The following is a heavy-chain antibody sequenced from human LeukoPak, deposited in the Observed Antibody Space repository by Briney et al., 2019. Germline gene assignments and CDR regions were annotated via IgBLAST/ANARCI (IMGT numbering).Heavy chain of an antibody. Sequence: GGSLRLPCAASGFTFSSYAMNWVRQAPGKGLEWVSSIGTSGGSRYYADSVRGRFTISRDNSKSTLYLEMNSLRVEDTAMYYCAKDDGGLYFGESNFDYWGQGTLVTVSS. CDR3: AKDDGGLYFGESNFDY. CDR2: IGTSGGSR. D-gene: IGHD3-10*01. V-gene: IGHV3-23*01. CDR1: GFTFSSYA. J-gene: IGHJ4*02.